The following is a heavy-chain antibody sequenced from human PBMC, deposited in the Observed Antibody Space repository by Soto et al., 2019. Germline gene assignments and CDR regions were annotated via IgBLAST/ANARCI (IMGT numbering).Heavy chain of an antibody. CDR1: GFTFSSYG. CDR2: IWYDGSNK. CDR3: AREYQLLSGVFDY. V-gene: IGHV3-33*01. J-gene: IGHJ4*02. Sequence: QVQLVESGGGVVQPGRSLRLSCAASGFTFSSYGMHWVRQAPGKGLEWVAVIWYDGSNKYYADSVKGRFTISRDNSKNTLYLQMNSLRAEDTAVYYCAREYQLLSGVFDYWGQGTLVTVSS. D-gene: IGHD2-2*01.